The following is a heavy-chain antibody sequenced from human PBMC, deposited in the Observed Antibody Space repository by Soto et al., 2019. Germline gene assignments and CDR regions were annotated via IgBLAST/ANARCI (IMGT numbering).Heavy chain of an antibody. CDR3: ARDRVVVVVAATLYYYYGMDV. V-gene: IGHV3-48*02. CDR1: GFTFSSYS. D-gene: IGHD2-15*01. CDR2: ISSSGSTI. Sequence: EVQLVESGGGLVQPGGSLRLSCAASGFTFSSYSMNWVRQAPGKGLEWVSYISSSGSTIYYADSVKGRFTISRDNAKNSLYLQMNSLRDEDTAVYYCARDRVVVVVAATLYYYYGMDVWGQGTTVTVSS. J-gene: IGHJ6*02.